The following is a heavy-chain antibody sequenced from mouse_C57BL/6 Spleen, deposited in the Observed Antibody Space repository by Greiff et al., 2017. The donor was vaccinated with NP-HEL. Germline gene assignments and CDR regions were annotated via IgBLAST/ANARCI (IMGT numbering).Heavy chain of an antibody. CDR1: GYTFTDYY. Sequence: EVQLQQSGPVLVKPGASVKMSCKASGYTFTDYYMNWVKQSHGKSLEWIGVINPYNGGTSYNQKFKGKATLTVDKSSSTAYMELNSLTSEDSAVYYCAREGGYYFDYWGQGTTLTVSS. V-gene: IGHV1-19*01. J-gene: IGHJ2*01. CDR2: INPYNGGT. CDR3: AREGGYYFDY.